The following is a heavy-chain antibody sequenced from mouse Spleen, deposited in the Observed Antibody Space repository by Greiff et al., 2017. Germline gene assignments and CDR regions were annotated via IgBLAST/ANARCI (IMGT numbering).Heavy chain of an antibody. CDR2: ISSGGGNT. CDR1: GFTFSSYA. V-gene: IGHV5-9*04. Sequence: EVKLVESGGGLVKLGGSLKLSCAASGFTFSSYAMSWVRQTPEKRLEWVATISSGGGNTYYPDSVKGRFTISRDNAKNTLYLQMSSLKSEDTAMYYCARGSSYYYAMDYWGQGTSVTVSS. CDR3: ARGSSYYYAMDY. D-gene: IGHD1-1*01. J-gene: IGHJ4*01.